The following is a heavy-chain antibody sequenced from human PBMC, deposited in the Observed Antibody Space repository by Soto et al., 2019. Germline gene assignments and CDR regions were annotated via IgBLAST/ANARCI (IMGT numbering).Heavy chain of an antibody. Sequence: GGSLRLSCAASGFIFSSYAMNWVRQSPEKGLEWVSSISGSGGSTYYTDSVKGRFTISRDNSKNTLYLQMNSLRAGDTAVYYCAFPDDSSGFDYWGQGTLVTVSS. D-gene: IGHD3-22*01. J-gene: IGHJ4*02. CDR2: ISGSGGST. V-gene: IGHV3-23*01. CDR3: AFPDDSSGFDY. CDR1: GFIFSSYA.